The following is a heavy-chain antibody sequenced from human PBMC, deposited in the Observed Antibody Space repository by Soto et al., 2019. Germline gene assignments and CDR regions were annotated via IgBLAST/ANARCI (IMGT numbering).Heavy chain of an antibody. CDR3: AKDFVTMVRGVILYAFDI. CDR2: ISYDGSNK. D-gene: IGHD3-10*01. Sequence: GGSLRLSCAASGFTFSSYGMHWVRQAPGKGLEGVAVISYDGSNKYYADSVKGRFTISRDNSKNTLYLQMNSLRAEDTAVYYCAKDFVTMVRGVILYAFDIWGQGTMVTVSS. V-gene: IGHV3-30*18. CDR1: GFTFSSYG. J-gene: IGHJ3*02.